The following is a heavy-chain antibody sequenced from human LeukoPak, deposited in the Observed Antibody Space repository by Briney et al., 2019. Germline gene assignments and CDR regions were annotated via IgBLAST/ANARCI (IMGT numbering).Heavy chain of an antibody. CDR3: ARISFGGFIVAQDY. Sequence: SETLSLTCAVYGTSFSGYYWSWIRQPPGKGLEWIGELNPTGDTNYNSSPKSRVMISIDTSKNQFSLRLTSVTAADTAMYYCARISFGGFIVAQDYWGQGTLVAVSS. J-gene: IGHJ4*02. D-gene: IGHD3-16*02. V-gene: IGHV4-34*01. CDR1: GTSFSGYY. CDR2: LNPTGDT.